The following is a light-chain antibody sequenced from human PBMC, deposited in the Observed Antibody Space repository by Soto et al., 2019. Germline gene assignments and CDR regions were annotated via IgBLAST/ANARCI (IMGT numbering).Light chain of an antibody. J-gene: IGKJ5*01. CDR3: QQSYSASPIT. CDR2: GTS. Sequence: EIVMTQSPATLSVSPGERATLSCRASQSLSSNLAWYQQRPGQAPRLLMYGTSTRATGFPARFSGSGSGTEYTLTINRLRPEDFASYYCQQSYSASPITFGPGTRLE. CDR1: QSLSSN. V-gene: IGKV3-15*01.